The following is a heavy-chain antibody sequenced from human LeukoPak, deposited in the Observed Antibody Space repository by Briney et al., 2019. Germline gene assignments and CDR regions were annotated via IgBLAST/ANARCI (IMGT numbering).Heavy chain of an antibody. V-gene: IGHV4-34*01. Sequence: NPSETLSLTCTVYGASFSGYYWSWIRQPPGKGLEWIGEINHSGSTNYNPSLKSRVTISVDTSKNQFSLKLSSVTAADTAVYYCARGHDYGDQFDYWGQGTLVTVSS. CDR1: GASFSGYY. CDR2: INHSGST. CDR3: ARGHDYGDQFDY. J-gene: IGHJ4*02. D-gene: IGHD4-17*01.